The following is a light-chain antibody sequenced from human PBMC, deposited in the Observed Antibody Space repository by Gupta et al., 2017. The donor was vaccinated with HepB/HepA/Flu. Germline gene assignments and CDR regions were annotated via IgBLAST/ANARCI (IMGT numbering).Light chain of an antibody. J-gene: IGLJ2*01. CDR1: SSDVGGYNN. Sequence: QSALTQPASVSGSPGQSITISCTGTSSDVGGYNNVSWYQQHPGKAPKLTIYDVINRPTGVSNRFSGSKSGNTASLTISGLQAEDEADYYCSSYTSSSLVVFGGGTKLTVL. CDR2: DVI. V-gene: IGLV2-14*01. CDR3: SSYTSSSLVV.